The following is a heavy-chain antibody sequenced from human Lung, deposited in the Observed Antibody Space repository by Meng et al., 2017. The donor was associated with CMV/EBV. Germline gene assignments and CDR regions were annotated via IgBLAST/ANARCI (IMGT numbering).Heavy chain of an antibody. CDR3: ARDCSSTSCLDAFDI. V-gene: IGHV4-59*01. J-gene: IGHJ3*02. Sequence: SETLSLTCTVSGGSISSYYWSWTRQPPGKGLEWIGYIYYSGSTNYNPSLKSRVTISVDTSKNQFSLKLSSVTAADTAVYYCARDCSSTSCLDAFDIWGQGTMVTVSS. CDR2: IYYSGST. D-gene: IGHD2-2*01. CDR1: GGSISSYY.